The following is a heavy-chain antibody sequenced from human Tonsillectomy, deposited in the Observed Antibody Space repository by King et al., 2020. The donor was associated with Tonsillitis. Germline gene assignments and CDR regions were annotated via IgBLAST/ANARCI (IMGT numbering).Heavy chain of an antibody. J-gene: IGHJ2*01. Sequence: QLQESGPGLVKPSETLSLTCTVSGGSISSYYWSWIRQPPGKGLEWIGYIYYSGSTNYNPSLKSRVTISVDTSKNQFSLKLSSVTAADTAVYYCARADTSSVWYFDLWGSGTLVTVSS. CDR3: ARADTSSVWYFDL. V-gene: IGHV4-59*01. CDR1: GGSISSYY. CDR2: IYYSGST.